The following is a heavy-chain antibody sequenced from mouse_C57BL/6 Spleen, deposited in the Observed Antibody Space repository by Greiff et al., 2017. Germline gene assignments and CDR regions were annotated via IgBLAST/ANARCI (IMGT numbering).Heavy chain of an antibody. CDR3: ARLTGTANWYFDV. D-gene: IGHD4-1*01. CDR2: IYPGDGDT. J-gene: IGHJ1*03. CDR1: GYAFSSYW. V-gene: IGHV1-80*01. Sequence: QVQLQQSGAELVKPGAPVKISCKASGYAFSSYWMNWVKQRPGKGLEWIGQIYPGDGDTNYNGKFKGKATLTADKSSSTAYMQLSSLTSEDSAVYFCARLTGTANWYFDVWGTGTTVTVSS.